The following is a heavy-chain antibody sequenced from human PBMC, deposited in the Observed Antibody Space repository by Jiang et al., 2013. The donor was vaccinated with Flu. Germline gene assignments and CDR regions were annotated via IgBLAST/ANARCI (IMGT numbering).Heavy chain of an antibody. V-gene: IGHV4-4*02. CDR3: ARVWAGPYWYFDL. CDR1: GDSISSSNW. J-gene: IGHJ2*01. D-gene: IGHD6-19*01. Sequence: GPGLVKPSGTLSLTCAVSGDSISSSNWWSWVRQPPGKGLEWIGEIYHSGSTNYNPSLKSRVTISVDKSRNQFSLKLSSVTAADTAVYYCARVWAGPYWYFDLWGRGTLVTVSS. CDR2: IYHSGST.